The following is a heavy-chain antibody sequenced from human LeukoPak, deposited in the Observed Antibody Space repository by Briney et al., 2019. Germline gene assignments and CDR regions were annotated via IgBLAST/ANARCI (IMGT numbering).Heavy chain of an antibody. CDR1: GFTFSSYA. CDR2: ISGSGGST. CDR3: AKERESSGWYEGGFDY. D-gene: IGHD6-19*01. Sequence: GGSLRLSCAASGFTFSSYAMSWVRQAPGKGLERVSAISGSGGSTYYADSVKGRFTISRDNSKNTLYLQMNSLRAEDTAVYYCAKERESSGWYEGGFDYWGQGTLVTVSS. V-gene: IGHV3-23*01. J-gene: IGHJ4*02.